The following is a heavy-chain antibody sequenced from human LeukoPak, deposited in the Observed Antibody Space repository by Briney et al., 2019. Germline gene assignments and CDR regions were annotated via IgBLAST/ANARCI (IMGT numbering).Heavy chain of an antibody. Sequence: GGSLRLSCAASGFTFSSYAMHWVRQAPGKGLEWVAVISYDGSNKYYADSVKGRFTISRDNSKNTLYLQMNSLRAEDTAVYYCARGWSYHDYWGQGTLVTVSS. D-gene: IGHD3-16*02. CDR1: GFTFSSYA. CDR3: ARGWSYHDY. J-gene: IGHJ4*02. CDR2: ISYDGSNK. V-gene: IGHV3-30*04.